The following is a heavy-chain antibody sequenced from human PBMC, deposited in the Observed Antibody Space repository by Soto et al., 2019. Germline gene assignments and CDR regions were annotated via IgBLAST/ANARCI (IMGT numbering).Heavy chain of an antibody. CDR1: GGSVSSGTSY. D-gene: IGHD1-20*01. CDR2: VYFSGST. Sequence: QVQLQESGPGLVKPSETLSLTCIVSGGSVSSGTSYWSWIRQPPEKGLEWIGHVYFSGSTNYNPSLQSRVTIFXXTXKXXFSLRLSSVTAADTAVYYCARDVGGTNWSFGWFDPWGQGTLVTVSS. CDR3: ARDVGGTNWSFGWFDP. J-gene: IGHJ5*02. V-gene: IGHV4-61*01.